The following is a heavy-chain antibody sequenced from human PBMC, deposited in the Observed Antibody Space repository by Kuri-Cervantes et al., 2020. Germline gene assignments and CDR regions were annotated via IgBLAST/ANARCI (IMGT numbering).Heavy chain of an antibody. D-gene: IGHD3-22*01. CDR2: IYYSGST. CDR3: ARLVRRSHYYDSSGYYAFDI. V-gene: IGHV4-39*01. J-gene: IGHJ3*02. CDR1: GGSFSGYY. Sequence: SQTLSLTCAVYGGSFSGYYWGWIRQPPGKGLEWIGSIYYSGSTYYNPSLKSRVTISVDTSKNQFSLKLSSVTAADTAVYYCARLVRRSHYYDSSGYYAFDIWGQGTMVTVSS.